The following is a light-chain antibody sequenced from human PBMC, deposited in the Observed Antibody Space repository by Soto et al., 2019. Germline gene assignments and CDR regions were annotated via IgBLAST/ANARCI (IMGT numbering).Light chain of an antibody. Sequence: DIPMTQSPSSLSASVGDRVTITCRASQSISSYLNWYQQKPGKAPKLLIYAASSLQSEIPSRFSGSGSGTDFTLTISSLQREDFATYYCQQSYSTPITFGPGTKVDIK. CDR3: QQSYSTPIT. J-gene: IGKJ3*01. V-gene: IGKV1-39*01. CDR1: QSISSY. CDR2: AAS.